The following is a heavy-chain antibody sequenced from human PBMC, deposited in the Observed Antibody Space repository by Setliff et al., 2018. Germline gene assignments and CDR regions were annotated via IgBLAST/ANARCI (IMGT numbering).Heavy chain of an antibody. CDR1: GGSISSYY. Sequence: SETLSLTCTVSGGSISSYYWSWIRQPPGKGLEWIGYIYYSGSTNYNPSLKSRVTISVDTSKNQFSLKLSPVTAADTAVYYCARESRYYYDNLGTLDYWGQGTLVTVSS. D-gene: IGHD3-22*01. CDR2: IYYSGST. CDR3: ARESRYYYDNLGTLDY. J-gene: IGHJ4*02. V-gene: IGHV4-59*01.